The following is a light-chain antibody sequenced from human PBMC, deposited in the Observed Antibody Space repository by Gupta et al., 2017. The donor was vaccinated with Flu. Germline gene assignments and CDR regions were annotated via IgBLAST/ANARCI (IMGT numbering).Light chain of an antibody. Sequence: GQTTRTTCSADACPNHYAYWDQQKPGQDPVQGIEIVSERPSGIPDRFAGSSSGTTVTSTLTVVQAEDEADDDCQSEASSGTKGVFGGGTKVTVL. J-gene: IGLJ2*01. CDR1: ACPNHY. CDR3: QSEASSGTKGV. V-gene: IGLV3-25*03. CDR2: IVS.